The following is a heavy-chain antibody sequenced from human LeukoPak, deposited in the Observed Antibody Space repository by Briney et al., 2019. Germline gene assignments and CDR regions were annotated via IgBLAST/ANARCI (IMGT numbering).Heavy chain of an antibody. J-gene: IGHJ4*02. CDR3: AKYLTAMIYVYFDY. D-gene: IGHD2-2*01. Sequence: PGGSLRLSCAASGLSVTNYWMTWVRQAPGKGLEWVANINQDGRETYYVDSVKGRFTISRDNSKNTLYLQMNSLRAEDTAVYYCAKYLTAMIYVYFDYWGQGTLVTVSS. V-gene: IGHV3-7*03. CDR1: GLSVTNYW. CDR2: INQDGRET.